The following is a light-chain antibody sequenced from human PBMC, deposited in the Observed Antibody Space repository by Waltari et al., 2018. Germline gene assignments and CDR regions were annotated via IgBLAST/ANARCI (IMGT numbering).Light chain of an antibody. CDR2: EAT. J-gene: IGLJ3*02. Sequence: QSALTQPASVSGSPGQSITISCTGTSSDFGKYNIVSWYQRHPGKPPKLIIYEATKRPSDISNHFSASKSGNTASLTISGLQAEDEADYFCCSYADSNTWVFGGGTRLTVL. V-gene: IGLV2-23*01. CDR1: SSDFGKYNI. CDR3: CSYADSNTWV.